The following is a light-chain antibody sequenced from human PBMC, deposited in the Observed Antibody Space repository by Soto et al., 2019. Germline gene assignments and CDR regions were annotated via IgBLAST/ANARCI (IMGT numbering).Light chain of an antibody. Sequence: QCALTQPASVSGSPGQSITISCTGTSSDVGSYNLVSWYQQHPGKAPKLMIYEVSKRPSGVSNRFSGSKSGNTASLTISGLQAEDEADYYCCSYAGSSTNVVLGGGTKLTVL. J-gene: IGLJ2*01. V-gene: IGLV2-23*02. CDR2: EVS. CDR1: SSDVGSYNL. CDR3: CSYAGSSTNVV.